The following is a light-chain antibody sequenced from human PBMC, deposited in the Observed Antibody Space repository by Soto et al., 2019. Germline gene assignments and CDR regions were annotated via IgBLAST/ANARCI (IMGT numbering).Light chain of an antibody. J-gene: IGLJ1*01. CDR1: SSDIGGFYY. CDR3: SSYSSSSTSYV. CDR2: QVS. Sequence: QSVLTQPASVSGSPGQSITISCTGTSSDIGGFYYVSWYQHHPGKDPKLMIYQVSNRPSGVSNRFSGSKSGNTASLTISGLQAEDEADYFCSSYSSSSTSYVFGAGTKVTL. V-gene: IGLV2-14*01.